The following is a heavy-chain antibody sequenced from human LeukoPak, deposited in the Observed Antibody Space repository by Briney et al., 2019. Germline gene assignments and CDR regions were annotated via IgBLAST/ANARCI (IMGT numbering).Heavy chain of an antibody. V-gene: IGHV4-59*01. CDR3: ARGYAENWFDP. J-gene: IGHJ5*02. Sequence: SETLSLTCTVSGGSISSYYWSWIRQPPGKGLEWIGYIHFSGSTSYNPSLKSRVTISVDTSKNQFSLKLSSVTAADTAVYYCARGYAENWFDPWGQGTLVTVSS. D-gene: IGHD5-18*01. CDR1: GGSISSYY. CDR2: IHFSGST.